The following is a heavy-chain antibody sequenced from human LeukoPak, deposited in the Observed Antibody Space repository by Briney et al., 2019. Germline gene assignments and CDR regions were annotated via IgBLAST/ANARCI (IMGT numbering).Heavy chain of an antibody. D-gene: IGHD1-14*01. Sequence: WVRQAPGKGLAWIGSIYYSGSTYYNPSLKSRVTISVDTSKNQFSLKLSSVTAADTAVYYCATKTEVWGQGTLVTVSS. CDR3: ATKTEV. CDR2: IYYSGST. J-gene: IGHJ4*02. V-gene: IGHV4-39*07.